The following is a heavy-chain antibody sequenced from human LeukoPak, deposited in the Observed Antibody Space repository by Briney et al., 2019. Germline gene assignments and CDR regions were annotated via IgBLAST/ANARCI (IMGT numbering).Heavy chain of an antibody. Sequence: GGSLRLSCAASGFTFSSCGMHWVRQAPGKGLEWVAVITYDGDTTYFEDSVKGRFTISRDTSKSTLYPQMNSLGAEDTAVYYCVKELGSGSYRTADYWGQGTLVTVSS. CDR2: ITYDGDTT. D-gene: IGHD3-10*01. J-gene: IGHJ4*02. V-gene: IGHV3-30*18. CDR3: VKELGSGSYRTADY. CDR1: GFTFSSCG.